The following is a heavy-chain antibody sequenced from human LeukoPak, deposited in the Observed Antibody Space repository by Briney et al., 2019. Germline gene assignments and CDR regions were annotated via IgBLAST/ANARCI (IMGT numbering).Heavy chain of an antibody. D-gene: IGHD6-13*01. V-gene: IGHV3-23*01. Sequence: PRGSLRLSCAASGFTFSSYAMSWVRQAPGMGLEWVSAISGNSGNTHYADSVKGRFTISRDNSKNTLYLQMNSLRAEDTAIYYCAKPARVGAVDYWGQGTLVTVSS. J-gene: IGHJ4*02. CDR3: AKPARVGAVDY. CDR2: ISGNSGNT. CDR1: GFTFSSYA.